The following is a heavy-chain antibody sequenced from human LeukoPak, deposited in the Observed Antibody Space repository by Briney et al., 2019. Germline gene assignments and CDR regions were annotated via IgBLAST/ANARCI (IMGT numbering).Heavy chain of an antibody. CDR3: ATDLIRGSYYFQH. V-gene: IGHV1-46*01. CDR1: GYTFTSYY. J-gene: IGHJ1*01. CDR2: INPSGGST. Sequence: GASVKVSCKASGYTFTSYYMHWVRQAPGQGLEWMGIINPSGGSTSYAQKFQGRVTMTRDMSTSTVYMELSSLRSEDTAVYYCATDLIRGSYYFQHWGQGTLVTVSS. D-gene: IGHD1-26*01.